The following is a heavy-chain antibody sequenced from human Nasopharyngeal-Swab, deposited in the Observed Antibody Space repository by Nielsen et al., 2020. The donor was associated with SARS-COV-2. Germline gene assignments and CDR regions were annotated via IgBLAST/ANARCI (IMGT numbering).Heavy chain of an antibody. CDR2: ISGGGHNT. J-gene: IGHJ4*02. Sequence: GESLKISCAASGFTFSSHAMTWVRQAPGKGLEWVSGISGGGHNTYYADSVKGRFTISRDNSNNTLYLQMNSLRAEDTAVYLCAKGDYSDYFYDYWGQGTLVTVSP. D-gene: IGHD4-11*01. CDR3: AKGDYSDYFYDY. CDR1: GFTFSSHA. V-gene: IGHV3-23*01.